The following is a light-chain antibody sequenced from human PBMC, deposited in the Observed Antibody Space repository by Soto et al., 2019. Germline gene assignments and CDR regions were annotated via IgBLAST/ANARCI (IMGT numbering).Light chain of an antibody. CDR1: QSVTRSF. V-gene: IGKV3-20*01. CDR2: GAS. CDR3: HQYGSSPQA. Sequence: EIVLTQSPGTLSLSPGERVTLSCRASQSVTRSFLAWYQQKPGQAPRLLIYGASSRATGIPDRFSGSGSGTDFTRTISRLETEDFAVYSCHQYGSSPQAFGPGTKVDIK. J-gene: IGKJ3*01.